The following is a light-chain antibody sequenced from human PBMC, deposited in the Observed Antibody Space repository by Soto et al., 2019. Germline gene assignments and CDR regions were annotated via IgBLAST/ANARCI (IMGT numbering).Light chain of an antibody. CDR2: GAS. CDR3: QQYNNWPPYT. V-gene: IGKV3-15*01. Sequence: EIVMTQSPSTLAVSPGERATLSCRASQSVSSNLAWYQQRPGQAPRLLISGASTRATGIPARFSGSGSGTEFTLNISSLQSEDFAVYHCQQYNNWPPYTFGQGIKLEFK. CDR1: QSVSSN. J-gene: IGKJ2*01.